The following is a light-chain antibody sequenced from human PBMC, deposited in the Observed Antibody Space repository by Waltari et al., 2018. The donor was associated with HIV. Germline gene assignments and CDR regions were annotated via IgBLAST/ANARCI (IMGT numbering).Light chain of an antibody. J-gene: IGLJ1*01. V-gene: IGLV1-47*01. CDR2: RNN. CDR3: ASWDASLSGHYV. CDR1: SYNIGSNY. Sequence: QSVLTQPPSASGTPGQRVTISCSGSSYNIGSNYVYWYQQVPGTAPKLLLYRNNQRPSGVPDRFSGSKSGTSASLAISGLRSEDEADYYCASWDASLSGHYVFGPGTRVTVL.